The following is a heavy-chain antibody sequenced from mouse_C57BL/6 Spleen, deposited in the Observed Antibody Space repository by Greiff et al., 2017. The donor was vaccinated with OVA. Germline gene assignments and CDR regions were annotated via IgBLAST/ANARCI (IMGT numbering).Heavy chain of an antibody. CDR2: ISSGGSYT. CDR3: ARHEGSMDY. V-gene: IGHV5-6*01. Sequence: EVHLVESGGALVKPGGSLKLSCAASGFTFSSYGMSWVRQTPDKRLEWVATISSGGSYTYYPDSVKGRFTISRDNAKNTLYLQMSSLKSEDTAMYYCARHEGSMDYWGQGTSVTVSS. CDR1: GFTFSSYG. J-gene: IGHJ4*01.